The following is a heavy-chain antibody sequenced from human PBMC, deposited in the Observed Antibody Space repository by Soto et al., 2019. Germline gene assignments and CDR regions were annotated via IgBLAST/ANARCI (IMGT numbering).Heavy chain of an antibody. J-gene: IGHJ1*01. CDR3: AREYGSGQQH. Sequence: QVQLVESGGGVVQPGRSLRLSCAASGFTFSSYGMHWVRQAPGKGPEWVAVIWYDGSNKYYADSVKGRFTISRDNSKNTLYLQMNSLRAEDTAVYYCAREYGSGQQHWGQGTLVTVSS. D-gene: IGHD3-10*01. V-gene: IGHV3-33*01. CDR2: IWYDGSNK. CDR1: GFTFSSYG.